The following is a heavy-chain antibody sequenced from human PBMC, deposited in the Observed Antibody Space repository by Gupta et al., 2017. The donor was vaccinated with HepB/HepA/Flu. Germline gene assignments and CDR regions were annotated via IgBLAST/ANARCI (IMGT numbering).Heavy chain of an antibody. J-gene: IGHJ4*02. CDR3: ARARGFGYVFDN. Sequence: QLQLQESGPGLVKPSETLSLTCTVSGGSISSSSYFWGWIRQPPGKGLEWIGHVFYTGSTEYNPSLRSRVAISGDSSKNQCSLHVSSVTAADTAVYYCARARGFGYVFDNWGQGTLVTVSS. D-gene: IGHD5-18*01. V-gene: IGHV4-39*02. CDR1: GGSISSSSYF. CDR2: VFYTGST.